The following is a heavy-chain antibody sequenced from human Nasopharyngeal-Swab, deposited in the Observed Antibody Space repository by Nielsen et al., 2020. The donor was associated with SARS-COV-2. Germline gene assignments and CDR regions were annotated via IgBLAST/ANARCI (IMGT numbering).Heavy chain of an antibody. J-gene: IGHJ6*03. V-gene: IGHV4-30-4*01. CDR1: GDSISRGDYY. Sequence: SETLSLTCSVSGDSISRGDYYWSWIRQSPVKGLEWIGYIYHTGSTSYNPSLRSRLIISSDASKNQFSLRLSSVTAADTAMYYGARRRGPAYYYYMDVWGKGTPATVSS. CDR3: ARRRGPAYYYYMDV. CDR2: IYHTGST.